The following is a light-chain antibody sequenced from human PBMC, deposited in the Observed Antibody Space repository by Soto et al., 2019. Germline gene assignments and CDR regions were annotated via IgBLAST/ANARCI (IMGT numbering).Light chain of an antibody. CDR3: QQYYRPWT. CDR1: QSVLYSSNNKNY. Sequence: DIVMTQSPESLAVSLGERATINCKSSQSVLYSSNNKNYLALYQQKPGQPPKLLIYWASTRESGVPDRFSGSGSGTDFTLTISSLQAEDVAVYYCQQYYRPWTFGQGTKVEIK. J-gene: IGKJ1*01. CDR2: WAS. V-gene: IGKV4-1*01.